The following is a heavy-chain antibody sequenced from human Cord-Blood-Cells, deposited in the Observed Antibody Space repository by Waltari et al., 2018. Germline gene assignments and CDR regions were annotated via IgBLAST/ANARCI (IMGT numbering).Heavy chain of an antibody. CDR2: INPNSGGT. Sequence: QVQLVQSGAEVKKPGASVKVSCQASGYTFTGHHMPRVRQAPGQGLEWMGWINPNSGGTNYAQKFQGRVTMTRDTSISTAYMELSRLRSDDTAVYYCARGGYCGGDCYIGVDYWGQGTLVTVSS. CDR1: GYTFTGHH. D-gene: IGHD2-21*01. V-gene: IGHV1-2*02. CDR3: ARGGYCGGDCYIGVDY. J-gene: IGHJ4*02.